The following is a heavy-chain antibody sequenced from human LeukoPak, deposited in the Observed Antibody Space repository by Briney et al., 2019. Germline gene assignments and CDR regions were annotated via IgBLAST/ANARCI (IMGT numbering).Heavy chain of an antibody. Sequence: PGGSLRLSCAASGFTFSDFEMNWVRQVPGKGLEWVSHIDGGGGSIFYADSVKGRFTVSRDNAKSSLYLQMNSLRVEDTAIYYCARELLLCGGDCNDYWGQGTLVTVSS. CDR3: ARELLLCGGDCNDY. D-gene: IGHD2-21*02. V-gene: IGHV3-48*03. CDR1: GFTFSDFE. J-gene: IGHJ4*02. CDR2: IDGGGGSI.